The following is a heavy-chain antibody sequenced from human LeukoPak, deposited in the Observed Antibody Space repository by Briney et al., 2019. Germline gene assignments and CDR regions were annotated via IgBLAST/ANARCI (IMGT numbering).Heavy chain of an antibody. J-gene: IGHJ4*02. CDR1: GFTFSSYA. D-gene: IGHD3-10*01. CDR3: AKSADYYGSGSYDY. V-gene: IGHV3-23*01. Sequence: GGSLRLSCAASGFTFSSYAMSWVRQAPGKGREWVSTISGSGGSTYYADSVKGRFTISRDNSKNTLYLQMNSLRAEDTAVYYCAKSADYYGSGSYDYWGQGTLVTVSS. CDR2: ISGSGGST.